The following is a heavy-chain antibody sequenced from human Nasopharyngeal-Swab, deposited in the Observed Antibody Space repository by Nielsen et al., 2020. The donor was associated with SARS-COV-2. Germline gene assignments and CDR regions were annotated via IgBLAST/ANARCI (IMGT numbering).Heavy chain of an antibody. CDR1: GFTFSRYW. D-gene: IGHD3-16*02. CDR2: IKQDGSEK. V-gene: IGHV3-7*01. Sequence: GGSLRLSCAASGFTFSRYWMSWVRQAPGKGLEWVANIKQDGSEKYYVDSVKGRFTISRDNAKNSLYLQMNSLRVEDTAVYYCARDKGLRDSVWGGYRSSYYYYDGLDVWGQGTTVTVSS. CDR3: ARDKGLRDSVWGGYRSSYYYYDGLDV. J-gene: IGHJ6*02.